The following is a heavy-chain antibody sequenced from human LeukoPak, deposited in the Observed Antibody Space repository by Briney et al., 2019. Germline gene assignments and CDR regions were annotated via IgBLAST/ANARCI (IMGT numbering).Heavy chain of an antibody. D-gene: IGHD4-17*01. CDR1: GFTFSSYW. CDR3: AREGVTTRANWFDP. J-gene: IGHJ5*02. V-gene: IGHV3-74*01. Sequence: PGGSLRLSCAASGFTFSSYWMHWVRQAPGKGLVWVSRINSDGSSTSYADSVKGRFTISRDNAKNSLYLQMNSLRAEGTAVYYCAREGVTTRANWFDPWGQGTLVTVSS. CDR2: INSDGSST.